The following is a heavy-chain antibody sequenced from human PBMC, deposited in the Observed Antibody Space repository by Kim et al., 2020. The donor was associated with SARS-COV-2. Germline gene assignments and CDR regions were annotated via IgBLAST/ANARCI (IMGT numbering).Heavy chain of an antibody. D-gene: IGHD6-19*01. J-gene: IGHJ4*02. CDR1: GLSFSDYP. CDR3: ARRISGSTFDY. Sequence: GGSLRLSCAASGLSFSDYPMDWVRQAPGKGLEWISVITSSTKTYYAESVKGRFTISRDNAKNSLYLQMNSLRDDDTAVYYCARRISGSTFDYWGQGTLVTVSS. V-gene: IGHV3-48*02. CDR2: ITSSTKT.